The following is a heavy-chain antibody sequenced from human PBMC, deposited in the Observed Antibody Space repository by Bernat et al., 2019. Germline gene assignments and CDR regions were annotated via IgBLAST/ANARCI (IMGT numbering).Heavy chain of an antibody. CDR2: INGDGSST. CDR3: ASICVSCTTPYDF. D-gene: IGHD1-1*01. J-gene: IGHJ4*02. CDR1: GFTFRNNF. Sequence: EVQLVESGGGLVQPGGSLRLPCAASGFTFRNNFMHWVRQAPGKGLVWVSRINGDGSSTTYADSLKGRFTISRDNAKNTLYLQMNSLRAEDTAVYYCASICVSCTTPYDFWGQGTLVTVSS. V-gene: IGHV3-74*03.